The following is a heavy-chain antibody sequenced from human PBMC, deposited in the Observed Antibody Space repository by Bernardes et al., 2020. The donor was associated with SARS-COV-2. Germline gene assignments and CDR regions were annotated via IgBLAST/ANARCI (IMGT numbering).Heavy chain of an antibody. V-gene: IGHV3-11*01. CDR1: GFTFSDYY. CDR3: ARDVANDYGFPGTLAH. J-gene: IGHJ4*02. Sequence: GALRLSCAASGFTFSDYYMSWIRQAPGKGLEWVSYISSSGSTIYYADSVKGRFTISRDNAKNSLYLQMNSLRAEDTAVYYCARDVANDYGFPGTLAHWGQGTLVTVSS. D-gene: IGHD4-17*01. CDR2: ISSSGSTI.